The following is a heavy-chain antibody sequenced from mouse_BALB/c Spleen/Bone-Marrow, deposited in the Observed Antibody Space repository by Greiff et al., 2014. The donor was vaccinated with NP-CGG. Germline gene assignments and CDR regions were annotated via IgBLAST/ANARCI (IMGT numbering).Heavy chain of an antibody. CDR3: ASYYYGSSRFAY. CDR1: GFNIKDTY. CDR2: IDPANGNT. V-gene: IGHV14-3*02. D-gene: IGHD1-1*01. Sequence: EVQGVESGAELVKPGASVKLSCTASGFNIKDTYMHWVKQRPEQGLEWIGRIDPANGNTKYDPKFQGKATITADTSSNTAYLQLSSLTSEDTAVYYRASYYYGSSRFAYWGQGTLVTVSA. J-gene: IGHJ3*01.